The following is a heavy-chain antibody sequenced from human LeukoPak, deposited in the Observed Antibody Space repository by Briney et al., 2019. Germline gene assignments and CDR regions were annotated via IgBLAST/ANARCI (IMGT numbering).Heavy chain of an antibody. CDR2: ISDDGSAT. CDR3: TRRVSATRWFDP. Sequence: GGSLRLSCAASGFTFSTYWMHWVRQAPGKGLVWVSRISDDGSATIYADSVKGRFTISRDNAENTMYLQMNSLTVEDTAAYYCTRRVSATRWFDPWGQGTLVTVSS. CDR1: GFTFSTYW. V-gene: IGHV3-74*01. D-gene: IGHD2-15*01. J-gene: IGHJ5*02.